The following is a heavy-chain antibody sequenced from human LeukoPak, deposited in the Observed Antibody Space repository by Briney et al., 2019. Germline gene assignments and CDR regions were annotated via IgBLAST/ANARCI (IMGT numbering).Heavy chain of an antibody. J-gene: IGHJ4*02. CDR1: GGSFSGFY. Sequence: SETLSLTCAVYGGSFSGFYWSWIRQSLGKGLEWIGEINHSGSTNYNPSLKSRVTISVDTSKNQFSLKLSSVTAADTAVYYCARARGAVAGYFDYWGQGTLVTVSS. CDR2: INHSGST. V-gene: IGHV4-34*01. CDR3: ARARGAVAGYFDY. D-gene: IGHD6-19*01.